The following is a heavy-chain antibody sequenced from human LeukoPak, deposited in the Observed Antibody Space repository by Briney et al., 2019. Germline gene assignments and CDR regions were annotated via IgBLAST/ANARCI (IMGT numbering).Heavy chain of an antibody. V-gene: IGHV3-53*01. CDR3: ARVGGH. J-gene: IGHJ4*02. CDR1: GFTFSNAW. Sequence: GGSLRLSCASSGFTFSNAWMNWVRQAPGKGLESVSVIYSGGSTYYADSVRGRFTISRDNSKNTLYLQMNSLRVEDTAVYYCARVGGHWGQGTLVTVSS. D-gene: IGHD3-10*01. CDR2: IYSGGST.